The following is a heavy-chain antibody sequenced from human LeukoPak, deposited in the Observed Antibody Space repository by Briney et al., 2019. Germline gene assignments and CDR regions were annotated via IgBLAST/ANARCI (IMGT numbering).Heavy chain of an antibody. V-gene: IGHV4-4*02. CDR1: GGSISSSNW. CDR2: IYHSGST. D-gene: IGHD6-13*01. J-gene: IGHJ4*02. CDR3: ATRESAAGRTADY. Sequence: SGTLSLTCAVSGGSISSSNWWSWVRQPPGKGLEWIGEIYHSGSTNYNPSLKSRVTISVDKSKNQFSLKLSSVTAADTAVYYCATRESAAGRTADYWGQGTLVTVSS.